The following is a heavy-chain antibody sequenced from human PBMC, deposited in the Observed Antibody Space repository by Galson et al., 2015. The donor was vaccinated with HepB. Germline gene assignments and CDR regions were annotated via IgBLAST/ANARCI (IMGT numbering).Heavy chain of an antibody. V-gene: IGHV3-23*01. CDR3: AKDQFRVVEWFYYYYGMDV. J-gene: IGHJ6*02. CDR2: ISGSGGST. CDR1: GFTFSSYA. Sequence: SLRLSCAASGFTFSSYAMSWVRQAPGKGLEWVSAISGSGGSTYYADSVKGRFTISRDNSKNTLYLQMNSLRAEDTAVYYCAKDQFRVVEWFYYYYGMDVWGQGTTVTVSS. D-gene: IGHD3-3*01.